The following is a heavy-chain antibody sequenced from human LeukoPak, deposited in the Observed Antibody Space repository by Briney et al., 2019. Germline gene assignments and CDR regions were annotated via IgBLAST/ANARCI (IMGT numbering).Heavy chain of an antibody. CDR3: ARGSYDYVWGSYRSATNPFDY. Sequence: GTXSLTCAVSGGSISSSNWWSWVRRPPGKGLEWXXEIYHSGSTNYNPSLKSRVTISVDKSKNQFSLKLSSVTAADTAVYYCARGSYDYVWGSYRSATNPFDYWGQGTLVTVSS. D-gene: IGHD3-16*02. CDR1: GGSISSSNW. V-gene: IGHV4-4*02. J-gene: IGHJ4*02. CDR2: IYHSGST.